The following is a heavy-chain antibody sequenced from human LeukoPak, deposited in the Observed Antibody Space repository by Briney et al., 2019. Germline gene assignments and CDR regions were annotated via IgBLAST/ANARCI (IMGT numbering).Heavy chain of an antibody. CDR1: GYTFTSYD. CDR2: MNPNSGNT. J-gene: IGHJ4*02. CDR3: ARGGGSSFPGDY. D-gene: IGHD6-13*01. V-gene: IGHV1-8*01. Sequence: ASVKVSCKASGYTFTSYDINWVRQATGQGLEWMGWMNPNSGNTGYAQKFQGRITMTRNTSITTAYMELGSLISEDTAVYYCARGGGSSFPGDYWGQGTLVTVSS.